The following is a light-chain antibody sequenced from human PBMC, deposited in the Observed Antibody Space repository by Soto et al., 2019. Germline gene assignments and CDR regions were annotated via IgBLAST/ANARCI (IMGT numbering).Light chain of an antibody. CDR2: AAS. CDR1: QSISSF. Sequence: DIQMTQSPSSLSASVGDTVTITCRASQSISSFLNWYQQKIGRAPKVLIYAASRFEDGVPSRFSGSGSGTDFTLTITSLQPDDFATYYCQESYSTPPTFGQGTKVEVK. J-gene: IGKJ1*01. V-gene: IGKV1-39*01. CDR3: QESYSTPPT.